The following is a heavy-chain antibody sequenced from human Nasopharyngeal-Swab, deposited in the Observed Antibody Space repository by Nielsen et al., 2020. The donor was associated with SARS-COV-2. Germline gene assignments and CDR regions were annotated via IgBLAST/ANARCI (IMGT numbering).Heavy chain of an antibody. CDR1: GVSITSQY. V-gene: IGHV4-59*11. CDR2: ISHNSGT. Sequence: ETLSLTCTVSGVSITSQYWSWIRQPPGKGLEWIGYISHNSGTSYSPSLKSRVTMFMDTSKNQFSLRLRSVTAADTAVYYCAKEGATGWFDPCGQGTLVTVSS. CDR3: AKEGATGWFDP. J-gene: IGHJ5*02.